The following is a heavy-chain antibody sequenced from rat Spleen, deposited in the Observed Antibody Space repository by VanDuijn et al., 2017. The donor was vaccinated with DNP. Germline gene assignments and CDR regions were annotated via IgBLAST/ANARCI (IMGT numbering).Heavy chain of an antibody. V-gene: IGHV5-7*01. CDR3: TTEDGYHW. Sequence: EVQLVESGGGLVQPGRSLKLSCAASGFTFSNYDMAWVRQAPKKGLEWVATISYDGSSTYYRDSVKGRFTISRDNAKSTLYLQMDSLRSEDTATYYCTTEDGYHWWGQGTLVTVSS. D-gene: IGHD1-7*01. CDR1: GFTFSNYD. CDR2: ISYDGSST. J-gene: IGHJ3*01.